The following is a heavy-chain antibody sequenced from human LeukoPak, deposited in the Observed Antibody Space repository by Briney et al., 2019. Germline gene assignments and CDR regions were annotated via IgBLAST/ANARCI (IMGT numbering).Heavy chain of an antibody. CDR3: ARRSLTALSWFDP. V-gene: IGHV3-23*01. D-gene: IGHD5-18*01. CDR2: INGGGGYT. Sequence: GGSLRLSCATSGFTFSSYAMSWVRQAPGKGLEWVSAINGGGGYTYYADSVKGRFTVSRDNSKNTLYLQMNSLRAEDTAVYYCARRSLTALSWFDPWGQGALVTVSS. J-gene: IGHJ5*02. CDR1: GFTFSSYA.